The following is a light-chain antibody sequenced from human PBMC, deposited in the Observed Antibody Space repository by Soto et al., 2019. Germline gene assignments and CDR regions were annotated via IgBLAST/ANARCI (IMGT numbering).Light chain of an antibody. CDR2: EIN. Sequence: QSVLTQPPSASGSPGRSVTISCTGTRSDIGDSNFVSWYQQHPGEAPKLLIFEINKRPSGVPGRFSGSKSGNTASLTVSGLQADDEADYYCSAYAGSNNFVFGTGTKVTVL. CDR3: SAYAGSNNFV. V-gene: IGLV2-8*01. CDR1: RSDIGDSNF. J-gene: IGLJ1*01.